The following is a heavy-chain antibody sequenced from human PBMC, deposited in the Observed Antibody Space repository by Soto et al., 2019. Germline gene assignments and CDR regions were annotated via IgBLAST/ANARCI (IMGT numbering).Heavy chain of an antibody. CDR2: IYYSGST. CDR1: GGSISSGGYY. V-gene: IGHV4-31*03. Sequence: SETLSLTCTVSGGSISSGGYYWSWIRQHPGKGLEWIGYIYYSGSTYYNPSLKSRVTISVDTSKNQFSLKLSSVTAADTALYYCARENQHYGMDVWGQGTTVTVSS. J-gene: IGHJ6*02. CDR3: ARENQHYGMDV.